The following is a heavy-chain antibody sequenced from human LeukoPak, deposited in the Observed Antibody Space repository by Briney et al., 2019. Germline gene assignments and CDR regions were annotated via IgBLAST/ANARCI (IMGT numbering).Heavy chain of an antibody. CDR3: AKDLSSSWYGY. CDR2: ISGSGGST. Sequence: GGSLRLSCEASGFTFRGYAMNWFRQAPGKGLEWVSAISGSGGSTYYADSVKGRFTISRDNSKNTLYLQMNSLRAEDTAVYYCAKDLSSSWYGYWDQGTLVTVSS. D-gene: IGHD6-13*01. CDR1: GFTFRGYA. J-gene: IGHJ4*02. V-gene: IGHV3-23*01.